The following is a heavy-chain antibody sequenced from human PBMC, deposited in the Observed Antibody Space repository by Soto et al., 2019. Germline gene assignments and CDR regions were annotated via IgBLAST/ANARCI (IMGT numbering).Heavy chain of an antibody. Sequence: SGTLSLTCSVYGGSFSGYYWSWIRQPPGKGLEWIGEINHSGSTNYNPSLKSRVTISVDTSKNQFSLKLSSVTAADTAVYYCARGDSSSKDYGMDVWGQGTTVTVSS. V-gene: IGHV4-34*01. CDR2: INHSGST. J-gene: IGHJ6*02. D-gene: IGHD6-13*01. CDR3: ARGDSSSKDYGMDV. CDR1: GGSFSGYY.